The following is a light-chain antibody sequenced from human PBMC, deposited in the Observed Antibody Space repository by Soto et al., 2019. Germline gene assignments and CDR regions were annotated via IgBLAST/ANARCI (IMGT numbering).Light chain of an antibody. CDR2: AAS. CDR3: QQSYSNRT. J-gene: IGKJ1*01. V-gene: IGKV1-39*01. CDR1: QSISNY. Sequence: DIQMTQSPSSLSASVVDRVTITCRASQSISNYLNWYQHKPGKAPKLLIYAASNLESGVPSRFSGSGSGTGFTLTISSLQPEDFASYYCQQSYSNRTFGQGTNVDIK.